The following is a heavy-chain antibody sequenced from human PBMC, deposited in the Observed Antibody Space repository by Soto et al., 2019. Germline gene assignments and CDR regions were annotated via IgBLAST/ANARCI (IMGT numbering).Heavy chain of an antibody. CDR3: ARDGMTTGDT. Sequence: SETLSLTCIVSGVSVRSYTWSWVRQPANKGLKWIGRVFSSVSATYNPSLKSRVSISMDTPENRISLKLDSVTAADAGVYFCARDGMTTGDTWGPGTLVTVSS. V-gene: IGHV4-4*07. J-gene: IGHJ4*02. D-gene: IGHD2-21*02. CDR1: GVSVRSYT. CDR2: VFSSVSA.